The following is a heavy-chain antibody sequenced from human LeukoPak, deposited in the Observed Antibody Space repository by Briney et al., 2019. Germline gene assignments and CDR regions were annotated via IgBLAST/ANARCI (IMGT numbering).Heavy chain of an antibody. Sequence: PSETLSLTCTVSGGSVSSSSYYWAWIRQPPGKGLEWIGEINHRGSTNCNPSLKSRVTISVDTSKNQFSLKLSSVTAADTAVYYCARRVGRWFGERAYYYNYMDVWGKGTTVTISS. J-gene: IGHJ6*03. D-gene: IGHD3-10*01. CDR2: INHRGST. V-gene: IGHV4-39*07. CDR1: GGSVSSSSYY. CDR3: ARRVGRWFGERAYYYNYMDV.